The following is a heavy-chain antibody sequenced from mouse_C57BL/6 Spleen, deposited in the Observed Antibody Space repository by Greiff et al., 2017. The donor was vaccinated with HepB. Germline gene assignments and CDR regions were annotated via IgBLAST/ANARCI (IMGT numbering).Heavy chain of an antibody. J-gene: IGHJ4*01. V-gene: IGHV1-66*01. CDR3: ARGGDHSNRDAMDY. CDR1: GYSFTSYY. Sequence: QVQLQQSGPELVKPGASVKISCKASGYSFTSYYIHWVKQRPGQGLEWIGWIYPGSGNTKYNEKFKGKATLTADTSSSTAYMQLSSLTSEDSAVYYCARGGDHSNRDAMDYWGQGTSVTVSS. D-gene: IGHD2-5*01. CDR2: IYPGSGNT.